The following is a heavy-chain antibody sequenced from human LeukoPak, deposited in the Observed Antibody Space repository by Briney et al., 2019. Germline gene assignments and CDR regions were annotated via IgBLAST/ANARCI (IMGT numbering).Heavy chain of an antibody. V-gene: IGHV4-39*07. Sequence: KPSETLSLTCTVSGGSISSSSYYWGWIRQPPGKGLEWIGSIYYSGSTYYNPSLKSRVTISVDTSKNQFSLKLSSVTAADTAVYYCARGLRLTGYYRGLYYFDYWGQGTLVTVSS. CDR3: ARGLRLTGYYRGLYYFDY. CDR2: IYYSGST. D-gene: IGHD3-9*01. CDR1: GGSISSSSYY. J-gene: IGHJ4*02.